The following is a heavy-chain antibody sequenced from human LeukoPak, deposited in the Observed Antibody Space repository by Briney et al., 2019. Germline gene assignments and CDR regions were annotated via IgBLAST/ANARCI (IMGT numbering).Heavy chain of an antibody. CDR3: ARRLGPSDVFDI. Sequence: SETLSLTCTVSGGSITGYYWSWVRPPPGKGLEWIAYINYSGSTNYNPSLKSRVTISVDTSKNQFSLKLRSVTAADTAVYYCARRLGPSDVFDIWGQGTMVPVSS. J-gene: IGHJ3*02. D-gene: IGHD3-16*01. CDR1: GGSITGYY. V-gene: IGHV4-59*08. CDR2: INYSGST.